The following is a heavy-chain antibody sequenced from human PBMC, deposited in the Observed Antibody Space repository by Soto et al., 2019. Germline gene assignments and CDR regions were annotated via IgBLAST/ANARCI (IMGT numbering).Heavy chain of an antibody. Sequence: EVQLVESGGGLIQPGGSLRLSCAVSGFTVSNNYMSWVRQAPGKGLEGVSVIYSGGYTAYGDSVKGRFTISRDNSKNTLYLKMNGRGAGDWAVFSCATQRGGGGYWGQGTLVTVSS. D-gene: IGHD6-25*01. CDR2: IYSGGYT. J-gene: IGHJ4*02. V-gene: IGHV3-53*01. CDR3: ATQRGGGGY. CDR1: GFTVSNNY.